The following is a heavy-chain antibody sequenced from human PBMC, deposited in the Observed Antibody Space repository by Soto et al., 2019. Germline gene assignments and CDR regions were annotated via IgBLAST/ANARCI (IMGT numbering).Heavy chain of an antibody. CDR2: IISNGGTT. CDR3: VKDRSLAVAVLYYFDY. V-gene: IGHV3-64D*06. Sequence: XGSLGLSCSASGFTFSNYGMHWVRQAPGKGLEFVSAIISNGGTTYYADSVRGRFTISRDNSKNTLFLQMSSLRADDTAVYYCVKDRSLAVAVLYYFDYWGQGTLVTVSS. D-gene: IGHD6-19*01. J-gene: IGHJ4*02. CDR1: GFTFSNYG.